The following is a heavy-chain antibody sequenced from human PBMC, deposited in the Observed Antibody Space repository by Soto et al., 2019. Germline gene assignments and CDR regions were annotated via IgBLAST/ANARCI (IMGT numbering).Heavy chain of an antibody. J-gene: IGHJ5*02. Sequence: SETLSLTCAVSGGSIGGVGYSWSWIRQPPGGGLEWIGYMYHSGTFLKSPSLKTRITMSLDLSKNQFSLTLNSMTAADTAVYYCARAHFYSGSGNYNNLMFDAWGQGIQVTVSS. V-gene: IGHV4-30-2*01. CDR3: ARAHFYSGSGNYNNLMFDA. CDR1: GGSIGGVGYS. CDR2: MYHSGTF. D-gene: IGHD3-10*01.